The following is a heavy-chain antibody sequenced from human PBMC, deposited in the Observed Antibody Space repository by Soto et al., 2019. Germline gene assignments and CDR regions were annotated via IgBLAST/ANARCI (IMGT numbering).Heavy chain of an antibody. V-gene: IGHV3-33*01. CDR1: GFTFSSYG. CDR3: AIDGYCSGGSCYSVPVFDY. Sequence: QVQLVESGGGVVQPGRSLRLSCAASGFTFSSYGMHWVRQAPGKGLEWVAVIWYDGSNKYYADSVKGRFTISRDNSKNTLYLQMKSLRAEDTAVYYCAIDGYCSGGSCYSVPVFDYWVQGTLVTVSS. J-gene: IGHJ4*02. CDR2: IWYDGSNK. D-gene: IGHD2-15*01.